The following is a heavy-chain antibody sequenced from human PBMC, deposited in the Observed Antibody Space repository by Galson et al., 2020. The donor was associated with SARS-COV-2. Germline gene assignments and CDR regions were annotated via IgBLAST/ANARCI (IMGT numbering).Heavy chain of an antibody. Sequence: GESLKISCAASGFTFSSYSMNWVRQAPVKGLEWVSSISSSSSYIYYADSVKSRLTISRDNAKNSLYLQMNSLRAEDTAVYYCASLGAAADAVYYYYGMDVWGQGNTVTVSS. CDR2: ISSSSSYI. CDR1: GFTFSSYS. CDR3: ASLGAAADAVYYYYGMDV. D-gene: IGHD6-13*01. J-gene: IGHJ6*02. V-gene: IGHV3-21*01.